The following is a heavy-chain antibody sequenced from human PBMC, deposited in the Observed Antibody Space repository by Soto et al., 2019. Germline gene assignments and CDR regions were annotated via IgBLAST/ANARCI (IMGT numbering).Heavy chain of an antibody. J-gene: IGHJ5*02. V-gene: IGHV1-8*01. D-gene: IGHD3-3*01. CDR1: GYTFTSYD. CDR3: ARDRRITIFGVVIARGNWFYP. CDR2: MNPNSGNT. Sequence: ASVKVSCKASGYTFTSYDINWVRQATGQGLEWMGWMNPNSGNTGYAQKFQGRVTMTRNTSISTAYMEMSSLRSEDTAVYYCARDRRITIFGVVIARGNWFYPWGQGTLVTVSS.